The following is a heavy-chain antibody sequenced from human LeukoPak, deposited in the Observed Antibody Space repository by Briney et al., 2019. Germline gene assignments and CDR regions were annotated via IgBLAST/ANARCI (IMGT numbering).Heavy chain of an antibody. D-gene: IGHD6-19*01. V-gene: IGHV4-59*01. CDR3: ARSGSGGMDFFDY. Sequence: SETLSLTCTVSGGSISSYYWSWIRQPPGKGLEWIGCIYYSGSTNYNPSLKSRVTISVDTSKNQFSLKLSSVTAADTAVYYCARSGSGGMDFFDYWGQGTLVTVSS. CDR2: IYYSGST. CDR1: GGSISSYY. J-gene: IGHJ4*02.